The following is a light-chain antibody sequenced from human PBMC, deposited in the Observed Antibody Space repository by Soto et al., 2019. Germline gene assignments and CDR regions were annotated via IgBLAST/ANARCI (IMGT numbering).Light chain of an antibody. CDR3: QSYDTSLSGGSV. V-gene: IGLV1-40*01. J-gene: IGLJ1*01. Sequence: QSVLTQSPSVSGAPGQRVSISCTGTSSNIGAGFDVHWYQQLPSTDPKLLIYGNNNRPSGVPDRFSGSKSGTSASLAITGLQAEDEADYYCQSYDTSLSGGSVFGTGTKVTVL. CDR2: GNN. CDR1: SSNIGAGFD.